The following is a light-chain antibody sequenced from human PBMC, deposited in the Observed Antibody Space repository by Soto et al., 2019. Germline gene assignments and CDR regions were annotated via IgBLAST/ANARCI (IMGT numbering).Light chain of an antibody. J-gene: IGKJ3*01. Sequence: DIVMTQSPLSLPVTPGEPASISCRFSQSLLHSNGYNYFDWYLQKPGQSPQLLIYLGSNRASGVPDRFSGSGSGTDFTLKISRVEAEDVGVYYCMQVLQTPFTFGPGTKVDIK. V-gene: IGKV2-28*01. CDR2: LGS. CDR3: MQVLQTPFT. CDR1: QSLLHSNGYNY.